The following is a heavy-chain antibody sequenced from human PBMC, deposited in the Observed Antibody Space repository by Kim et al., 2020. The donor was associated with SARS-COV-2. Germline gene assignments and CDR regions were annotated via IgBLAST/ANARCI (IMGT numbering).Heavy chain of an antibody. Sequence: GGSLRLSCAASGFTFSSYSMNWVRQAPGKGLEWVSSISSSSSYIKNAVSVKGRFTISRDNAKNSLYLQMNSLRAEDTAVYYCARAYSSGWTYFDNWGQGTLVTVSS. D-gene: IGHD6-19*01. CDR1: GFTFSSYS. CDR2: ISSSSSYI. CDR3: ARAYSSGWTYFDN. J-gene: IGHJ4*02. V-gene: IGHV3-21*01.